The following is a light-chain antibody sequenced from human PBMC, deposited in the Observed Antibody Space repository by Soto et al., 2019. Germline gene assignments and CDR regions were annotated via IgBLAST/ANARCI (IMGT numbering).Light chain of an antibody. CDR3: TSYTGSTTCV. J-gene: IGLJ3*02. V-gene: IGLV2-14*01. CDR1: SSDVGGYNY. CDR2: EVS. Sequence: QSVLTQPASVSGSPGQSITISCTGTSSDVGGYNYVSWYQQHPGKAPKLMIYEVSNRPSGVSNRFSGSKSGNTASLTISGLQAEDEADYYCTSYTGSTTCVFGAGTKLTVL.